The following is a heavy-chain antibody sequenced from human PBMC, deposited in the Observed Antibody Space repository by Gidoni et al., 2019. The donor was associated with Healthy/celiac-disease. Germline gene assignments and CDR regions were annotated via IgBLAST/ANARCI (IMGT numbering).Heavy chain of an antibody. V-gene: IGHV3-23*01. CDR2: ISGSGGST. CDR1: GFTFSIHA. CDR3: AKESMGVGATIDPTPPDY. Sequence: EVQLFESWGGLVQPGGSLRLSCAASGFTFSIHALSWVGQAPGTGPEWVSAISGSGGSTYYADSVEGRFTISRDNSKNTLYLQMNSLRAEDTAVYYCAKESMGVGATIDPTPPDYWGQGTLVTVSS. J-gene: IGHJ4*02. D-gene: IGHD1-26*01.